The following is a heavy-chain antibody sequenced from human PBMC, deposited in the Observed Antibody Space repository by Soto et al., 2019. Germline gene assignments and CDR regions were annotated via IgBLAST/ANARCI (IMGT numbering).Heavy chain of an antibody. Sequence: QVQLVESGGGVVQPGRSLRLSCAASGFTLSTFGIHWVRQAPGEGLEWVALVSYDESHVYYADSVKGRFAISRDISKNTVYLQMDSLRSEDTAIYYCAKEMFPQTLPISSSPWGESWGQGTLVTVSS. J-gene: IGHJ5*02. D-gene: IGHD6-6*01. V-gene: IGHV3-30*18. CDR2: VSYDESHV. CDR1: GFTLSTFG. CDR3: AKEMFPQTLPISSSPWGES.